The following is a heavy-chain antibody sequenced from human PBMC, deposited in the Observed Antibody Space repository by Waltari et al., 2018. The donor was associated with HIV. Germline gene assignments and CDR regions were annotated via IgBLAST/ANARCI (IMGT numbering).Heavy chain of an antibody. Sequence: QVQLQESGPGLVRPSQTLSLTCTVSGGSISSGTYYWSWLRQSAGKGLEWIGRIYSSGSTNYNPSLKSRVTMSVDTSKNQFSLKVTSVSAADMAVYYCARGWSGGDCLFDYWGQGTLVSVSS. V-gene: IGHV4-61*02. CDR3: ARGWSGGDCLFDY. CDR2: IYSSGST. J-gene: IGHJ4*02. CDR1: GGSISSGTYY. D-gene: IGHD2-21*02.